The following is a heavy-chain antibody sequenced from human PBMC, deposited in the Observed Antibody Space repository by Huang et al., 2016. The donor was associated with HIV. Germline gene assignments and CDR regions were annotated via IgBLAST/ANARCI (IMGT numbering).Heavy chain of an antibody. Sequence: VESGGRSVQPGGSIKLSCVGSTFTFGAYWMSWVRQPPGKGLEWWANIKKDESEKYYVASLKGRFNISRDNARKVLFLEMDDLRVEDTAIYFCATKTAGMDIWGQGTTVTVSS. V-gene: IGHV3-7*01. CDR1: TFTFGAYW. CDR2: IKKDESEK. D-gene: IGHD1-7*01. CDR3: ATKTAGMDI. J-gene: IGHJ6*02.